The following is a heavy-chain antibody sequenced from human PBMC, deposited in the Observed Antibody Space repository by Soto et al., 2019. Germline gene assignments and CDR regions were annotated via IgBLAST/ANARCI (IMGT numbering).Heavy chain of an antibody. J-gene: IGHJ4*02. CDR1: GGSISSSSYY. D-gene: IGHD6-19*01. CDR3: ARAVDRYSSGWYGY. V-gene: IGHV4-39*01. CDR2: IYYSGST. Sequence: SETLSLTCTVSGGSISSSSYYWGWIRQPPGKGLEWIGSIYYSGSTYYNPSLKSRVTISVDTSKNQFSLKLSSVTAADTAVYYCARAVDRYSSGWYGYWGQGTLVTVSS.